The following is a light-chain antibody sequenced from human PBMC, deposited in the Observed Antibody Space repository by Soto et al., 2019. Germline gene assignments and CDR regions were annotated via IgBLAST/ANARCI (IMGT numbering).Light chain of an antibody. CDR2: KAS. Sequence: DIQMTQSPSTLSASVGDTDTITCRASQSISNWLAWYQQKPGQAPKLLIHKASTLESGVPSRFSGSGSGTEFTLTISSLQPDDFATFYCQQYDRFPYTFGQGTKLEIK. J-gene: IGKJ2*01. CDR1: QSISNW. V-gene: IGKV1-5*03. CDR3: QQYDRFPYT.